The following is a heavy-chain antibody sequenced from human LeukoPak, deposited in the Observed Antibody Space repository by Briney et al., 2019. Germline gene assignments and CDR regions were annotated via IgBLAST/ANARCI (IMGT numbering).Heavy chain of an antibody. J-gene: IGHJ6*02. Sequence: SETLSLTCAVYGGPFSGYYWSWIRQPPGKGLEWIGEINHSGSTNYNPSLKSRVTISVDTSKNQFSLKLSSVTAADTAVYYCARGTYCSSTSCYLGYGMDVWGQGTTVTVSS. CDR2: INHSGST. CDR1: GGPFSGYY. V-gene: IGHV4-34*01. D-gene: IGHD2-2*01. CDR3: ARGTYCSSTSCYLGYGMDV.